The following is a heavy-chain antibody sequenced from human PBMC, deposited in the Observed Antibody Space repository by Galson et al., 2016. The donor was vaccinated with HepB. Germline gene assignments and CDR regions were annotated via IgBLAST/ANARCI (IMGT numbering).Heavy chain of an antibody. J-gene: IGHJ5*02. CDR1: GFTFSTYS. V-gene: IGHV3-21*01. CDR3: ARSAYQYDSRGYYYGEEWFDP. CDR2: ISSSGTYI. D-gene: IGHD3-22*01. Sequence: SLRLSCAASGFTFSTYSMNWVRQPPGKGLEWVSSISSSGTYIYYADSLKGRFTISRDNAKNSLYLQMNSLRAEDTAVYYCARSAYQYDSRGYYYGEEWFDPGGQGTRATGSA.